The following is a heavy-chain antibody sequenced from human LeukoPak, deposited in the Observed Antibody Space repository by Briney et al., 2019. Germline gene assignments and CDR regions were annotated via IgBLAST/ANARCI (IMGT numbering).Heavy chain of an antibody. J-gene: IGHJ5*02. CDR3: ARANSATIPGVDP. Sequence: GGCLSPSWPPYASTLGSYAMTWVRQRPGNGREWDSTISGSGGNTYYADSVKGRFTISRDNSMNAVYLQMSSLRAEDTAVYYCARANSATIPGVDPWGQGTLVTVSS. D-gene: IGHD1-26*01. CDR1: ASTLGSYA. CDR2: ISGSGGNT. V-gene: IGHV3-23*01.